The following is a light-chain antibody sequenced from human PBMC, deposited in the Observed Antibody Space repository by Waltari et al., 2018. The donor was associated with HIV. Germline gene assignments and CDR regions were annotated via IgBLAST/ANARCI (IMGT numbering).Light chain of an antibody. J-gene: IGKJ4*01. CDR3: QQYYATPLT. V-gene: IGKV4-1*01. CDR1: QSLLYDSNNKNY. Sequence: DIVMTQSPDSLAVSLGERATINCKSSQSLLYDSNNKNYFGWYQQKPGQPPKLLIYWASTRESGVPDRFSGSGSGTDFTLTISSLQAEDVAVYYCQQYYATPLTFGGGTKVEIK. CDR2: WAS.